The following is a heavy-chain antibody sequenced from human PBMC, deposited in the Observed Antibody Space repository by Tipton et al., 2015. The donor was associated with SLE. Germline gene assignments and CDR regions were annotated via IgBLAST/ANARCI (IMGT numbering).Heavy chain of an antibody. CDR3: ARAGGGDSNWFDP. J-gene: IGHJ5*02. CDR1: GGSVSITRHH. V-gene: IGHV4-39*07. D-gene: IGHD2-21*01. Sequence: TLSLTCTFSGGSVSITRHHWGWIRQPPGKGLEWIGSIFYGGSTQYNPSLKSRVTVSLDTSKNQFSLNVYSVTAADTAVYYCARAGGGDSNWFDPWGQGTLVTVSP. CDR2: IFYGGST.